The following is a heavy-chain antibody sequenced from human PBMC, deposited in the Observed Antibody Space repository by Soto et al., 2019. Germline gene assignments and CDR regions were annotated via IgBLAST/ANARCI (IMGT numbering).Heavy chain of an antibody. D-gene: IGHD4-17*01. CDR1: GFTFSNAW. CDR2: IKSKTDGGTT. CDR3: TTAYGYGGYFDL. Sequence: EVQLVESGGGLVKPGGSLRLSCAASGFTFSNAWMSWVRQAPGKGLEWVGRIKSKTDGGTTDYAAPVKGRFTISREDSKNTLYLQMNSLKTEDTAVYYCTTAYGYGGYFDLCGRGTLVTVSS. V-gene: IGHV3-15*01. J-gene: IGHJ2*01.